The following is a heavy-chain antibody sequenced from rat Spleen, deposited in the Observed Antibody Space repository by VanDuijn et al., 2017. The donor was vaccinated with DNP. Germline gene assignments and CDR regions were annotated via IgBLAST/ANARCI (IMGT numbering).Heavy chain of an antibody. J-gene: IGHJ2*01. CDR3: KTGRYFDY. CDR1: GFTFSNYG. D-gene: IGHD4-6*01. V-gene: IGHV5-27*01. CDR2: ITNSGGST. Sequence: EVQLVESGGGLVQPGRSLKLSCAASGFTFSNYGMAWVRQAPTKGLEWVASITNSGGSTYYRDSVKGRFTISRDNAKSTLYLQMDSLRSEDTATYYCKTGRYFDYWGQGVMVTVSS.